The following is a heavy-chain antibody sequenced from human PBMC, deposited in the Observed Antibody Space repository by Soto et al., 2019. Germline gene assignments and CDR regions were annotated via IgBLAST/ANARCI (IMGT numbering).Heavy chain of an antibody. CDR3: AQKVPRLAVAPGG. CDR1: GFTFSSYA. CDR2: ISGSGGRT. V-gene: IGHV3-23*01. Sequence: PGRSLRLSCAASGFTFSSYAMSWVRQAPGKGLKWVSAISGSGGRTYYADSVKGRFTLSRDNSKNTVYLQMNSLRAEDTAIYYSAQKVPRLAVAPGGWGQGTLVTVSS. D-gene: IGHD6-19*01. J-gene: IGHJ4*02.